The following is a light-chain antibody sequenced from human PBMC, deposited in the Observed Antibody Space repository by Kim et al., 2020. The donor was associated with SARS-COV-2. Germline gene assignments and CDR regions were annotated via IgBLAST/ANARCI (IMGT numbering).Light chain of an antibody. CDR1: QSVRSY. J-gene: IGKJ4*01. CDR2: AAS. Sequence: AVSPGERAALSCRASQSVRSYLAWYQQRPGQAPRLLIYAASTRATGIPARFSGSGSGKEFTLTISSLQSEDFAVYYCQQYSNWPSFGGGTKVDIK. CDR3: QQYSNWPS. V-gene: IGKV3-15*01.